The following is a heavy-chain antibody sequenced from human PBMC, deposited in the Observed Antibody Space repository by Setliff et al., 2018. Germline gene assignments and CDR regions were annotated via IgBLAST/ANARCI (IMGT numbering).Heavy chain of an antibody. V-gene: IGHV3-23*01. Sequence: PGGSLRLSCAASGFAFNNYPMGWVRQAPGKGLEWVSGISDDGGRTYYADSVKGRFSISRDNSKNTLYLQLNSLRADDTAVYYCVREGVDTRSSTDYRYYMDVWGKGTTVTVSS. CDR1: GFAFNNYP. CDR2: ISDDGGRT. D-gene: IGHD5-18*01. J-gene: IGHJ6*03. CDR3: VREGVDTRSSTDYRYYMDV.